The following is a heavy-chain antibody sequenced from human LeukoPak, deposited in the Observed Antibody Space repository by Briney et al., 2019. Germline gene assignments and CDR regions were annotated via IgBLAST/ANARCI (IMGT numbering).Heavy chain of an antibody. Sequence: GRSLRLSRAASGFTFSSYGMHWVRQAPGRGGEGVAVISYDGSDKYYADSVKGRFTISRDNSKNTLYLQMNSLRAEDTAVYYCGNHFPHFDYWGQGTLVTVSS. D-gene: IGHD3-3*02. CDR3: GNHFPHFDY. CDR2: ISYDGSDK. V-gene: IGHV3-30*18. J-gene: IGHJ4*02. CDR1: GFTFSSYG.